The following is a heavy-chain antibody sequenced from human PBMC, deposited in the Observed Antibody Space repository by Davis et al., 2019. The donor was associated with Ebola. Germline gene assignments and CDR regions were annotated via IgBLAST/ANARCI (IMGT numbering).Heavy chain of an antibody. V-gene: IGHV5-51*01. CDR1: EYSFTSYW. J-gene: IGHJ5*02. Sequence: GESLKISCKGSEYSFTSYWIAWVRQKPGRGLEWMGIINPGDSHTIYSPSFQGQVTISADRSITTAYLQWSSLKASDTAMYYCARGYFDWLSFDPWGQGTLVTVSS. CDR2: INPGDSHT. CDR3: ARGYFDWLSFDP. D-gene: IGHD3-9*01.